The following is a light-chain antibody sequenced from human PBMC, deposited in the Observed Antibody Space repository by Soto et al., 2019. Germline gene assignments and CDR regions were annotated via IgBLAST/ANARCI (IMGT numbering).Light chain of an antibody. CDR1: QSVSSSS. CDR2: GAS. CDR3: QQYGRSPWT. J-gene: IGKJ1*01. V-gene: IGKV3-20*01. Sequence: EIVLTQSPGTLSLSPGEGATLSCRASQSVSSSSLAWYQQKPGQAPRLLIYGASSRATDIPDRFSGSGSGTDFTLTISRLEPEDFAVYYWQQYGRSPWTFGQGTKVEIK.